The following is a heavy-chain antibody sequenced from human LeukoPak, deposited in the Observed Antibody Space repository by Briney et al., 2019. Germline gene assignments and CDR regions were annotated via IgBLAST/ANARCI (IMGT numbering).Heavy chain of an antibody. J-gene: IGHJ4*02. V-gene: IGHV3-23*01. D-gene: IGHD6-19*01. CDR2: ISGSGGST. CDR3: AIAIAVAGPFDY. Sequence: GGSLRLSCAASGFTFSSYAMSWVRQAPGKGLEWVSAISGSGGSTYYADSVKGRFTISRDNSKNTLYLQMNSLRAEDMAVYYCAIAIAVAGPFDYWGQGTLVTVSS. CDR1: GFTFSSYA.